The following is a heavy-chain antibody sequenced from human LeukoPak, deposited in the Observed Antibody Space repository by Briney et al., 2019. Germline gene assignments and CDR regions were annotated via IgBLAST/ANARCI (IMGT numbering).Heavy chain of an antibody. Sequence: ASVKVSCKASGYTFIRHGVSWVRQAPGQGLEWMGGIIPIFGTANYAQKFQGRVTITTDESTSTAYMELSSLRSEDTAVYYCARDDRSGYSYGTRYWGQGTLVTVSS. J-gene: IGHJ4*02. V-gene: IGHV1-69*05. CDR2: IIPIFGTA. D-gene: IGHD5-18*01. CDR3: ARDDRSGYSYGTRY. CDR1: GYTFIRHG.